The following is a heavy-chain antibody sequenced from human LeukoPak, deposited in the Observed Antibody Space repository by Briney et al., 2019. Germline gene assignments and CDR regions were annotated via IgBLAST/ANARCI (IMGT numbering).Heavy chain of an antibody. J-gene: IGHJ6*03. CDR2: ISWNSGSI. V-gene: IGHV3-9*01. CDR1: GFTFDDYA. Sequence: GMSLRLSCAASGFTFDDYAMHWVRQAPGKGLEWVSGISWNSGSIGYADSVKGRFTISRDNAKNSLYLQMSSLRAEDTALYYCAKDWRILGSRYMDVWGKGTTVTVSS. D-gene: IGHD2/OR15-2a*01. CDR3: AKDWRILGSRYMDV.